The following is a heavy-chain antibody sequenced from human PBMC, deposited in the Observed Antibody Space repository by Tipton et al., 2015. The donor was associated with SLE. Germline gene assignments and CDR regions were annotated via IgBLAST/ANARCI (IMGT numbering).Heavy chain of an antibody. Sequence: TLSLTCNVSGGSIDRSYWNWIRQSPGRGLEWIGYAYYSGSTGHNPSLKGRVTISVDRSNTQSSLRLTSVTAADTAVYYCARDPYDSWSDYQATFDYWGQGTLVTVSP. CDR2: AYYSGST. CDR3: ARDPYDSWSDYQATFDY. CDR1: GGSIDRSY. D-gene: IGHD3-3*01. J-gene: IGHJ4*02. V-gene: IGHV4-59*01.